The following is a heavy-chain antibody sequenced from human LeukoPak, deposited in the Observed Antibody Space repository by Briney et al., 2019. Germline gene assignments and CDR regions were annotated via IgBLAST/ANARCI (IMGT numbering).Heavy chain of an antibody. CDR1: GFTFSSYA. J-gene: IGHJ5*02. CDR3: AKDDSQMVRGGYNWFDL. D-gene: IGHD3-10*01. Sequence: GGSLRLSCAASGFTFSSYAMSWVRQAPGKGLEWVSAISGSGGSTYYADSVKGRFTISRDNSKNTLYLQMNSLTTEDTAVYYCAKDDSQMVRGGYNWFDLWGQGTLVTVSS. V-gene: IGHV3-23*01. CDR2: ISGSGGST.